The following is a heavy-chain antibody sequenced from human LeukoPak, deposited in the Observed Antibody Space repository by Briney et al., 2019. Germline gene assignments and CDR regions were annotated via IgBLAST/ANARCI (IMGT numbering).Heavy chain of an antibody. J-gene: IGHJ4*02. Sequence: PGGSLRLSCSASGFTFSSYAMHWVRQAPGKGLEYVSAISSNGGSTYYADSVKGRFTISRDNSKNTLYLQMNSLRAEDTATYYCAKFNIVVVPAAAFEYWGQGTLVTVSS. CDR3: AKFNIVVVPAAAFEY. D-gene: IGHD2-2*01. CDR1: GFTFSSYA. CDR2: ISSNGGST. V-gene: IGHV3-64*04.